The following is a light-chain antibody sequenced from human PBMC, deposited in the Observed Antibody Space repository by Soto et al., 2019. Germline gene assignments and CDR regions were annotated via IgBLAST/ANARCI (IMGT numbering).Light chain of an antibody. CDR1: SSDVGGYNY. V-gene: IGLV2-14*01. CDR2: EVS. CDR3: SSYTSSNTWV. J-gene: IGLJ3*02. Sequence: QSVLTQPASVSGSPGQSITISCTGTSSDVGGYNYVSWYQQHPGKVPRLMMYEVSNRPSGLSNRFSGSKSGNTASLTISGLQAEDEADYYCSSYTSSNTWVFGGGTKLTVL.